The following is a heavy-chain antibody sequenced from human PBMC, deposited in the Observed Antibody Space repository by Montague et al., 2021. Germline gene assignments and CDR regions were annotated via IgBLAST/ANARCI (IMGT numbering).Heavy chain of an antibody. CDR3: VKGGYCSYDALEI. D-gene: IGHD2-21*01. Sequence: FLRLSCAASGFIFYKSWMHWVRQAPGKGLEWVSRVNGDGTSITYVDSVKGRFAVSRDNAKNTVYVQMNTLRAEDTAVYYCVKGGYCSYDALEIWGQGTVVTVSS. J-gene: IGHJ3*02. CDR2: VNGDGTSI. V-gene: IGHV3-74*03. CDR1: GFIFYKSW.